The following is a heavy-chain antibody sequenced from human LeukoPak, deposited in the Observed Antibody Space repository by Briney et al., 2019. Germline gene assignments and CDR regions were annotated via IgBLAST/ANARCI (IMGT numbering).Heavy chain of an antibody. D-gene: IGHD1-26*01. CDR3: ARARGSYAFDY. Sequence: GRSLRLSCSASGFTFSDYYMSWIRQAPGKGLEWVSYISSSGSAVYYADSVRGRFIISRDNAKNSLHLQMNSLRAEDTAVYYCARARGSYAFDYWGQGSLVTVSS. V-gene: IGHV3-11*04. CDR1: GFTFSDYY. J-gene: IGHJ4*02. CDR2: ISSSGSAV.